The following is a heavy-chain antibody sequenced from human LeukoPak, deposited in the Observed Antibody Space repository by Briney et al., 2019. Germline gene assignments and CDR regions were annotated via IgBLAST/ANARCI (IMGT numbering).Heavy chain of an antibody. CDR3: ATDRRDGYNWWFDP. Sequence: ASVKVSCKVSGYTLTVLSMHWVRQAPGKGLEWMGGFDPEDGETIYAQKFQGRVTMTEDTSTDTAYMELSSLRSEDTAVYYCATDRRDGYNWWFDPWGQGTLVTVSS. CDR2: FDPEDGET. V-gene: IGHV1-24*01. CDR1: GYTLTVLS. D-gene: IGHD5-24*01. J-gene: IGHJ5*02.